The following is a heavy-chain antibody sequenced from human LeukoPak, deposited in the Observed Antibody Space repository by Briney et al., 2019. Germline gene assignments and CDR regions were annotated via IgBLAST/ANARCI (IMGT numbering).Heavy chain of an antibody. V-gene: IGHV3-23*01. CDR1: GFTFSTYA. D-gene: IGHD2-15*01. Sequence: GGSLRLSCAASGFTFSTYAMSWVRQAPGKGLEWVSTISGSGSSTYYPDSVKGRFTISRDNSKNTLYLQMNSLRAEDTAVYYCAKGWHSNFDYWGQGTLVTVSS. CDR3: AKGWHSNFDY. CDR2: ISGSGSST. J-gene: IGHJ4*02.